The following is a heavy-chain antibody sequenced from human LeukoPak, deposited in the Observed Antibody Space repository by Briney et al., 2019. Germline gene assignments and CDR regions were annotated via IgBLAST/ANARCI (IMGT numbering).Heavy chain of an antibody. J-gene: IGHJ3*02. CDR2: INWNGGST. Sequence: PGGSLRLSCAASGFTFDDYGMSWARQTPGKGLEWVSGINWNGGSTGYAASVKGRFTISRDSAKNSLYLQMNSLRAEDTALYYCAILGARLLYYYDSSGGDDAFDIWGQGTMVTVSS. V-gene: IGHV3-20*04. CDR3: AILGARLLYYYDSSGGDDAFDI. D-gene: IGHD3-22*01. CDR1: GFTFDDYG.